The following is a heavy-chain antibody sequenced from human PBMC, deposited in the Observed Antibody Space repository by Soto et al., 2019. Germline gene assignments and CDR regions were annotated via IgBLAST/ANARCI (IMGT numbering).Heavy chain of an antibody. CDR2: ISGSGDSS. J-gene: IGHJ4*02. CDR3: AKGTAQLRYAGSFDY. Sequence: GGSLRLSCAASEFTFSKYAMSWVRQAPGKGLEWISVISGSGDSSYYADSVKGRFAISRDNSKSTVSLQMNSLRVEDTAVYYCAKGTAQLRYAGSFDYWGQGTLVTVSS. V-gene: IGHV3-23*01. CDR1: EFTFSKYA. D-gene: IGHD2-2*01.